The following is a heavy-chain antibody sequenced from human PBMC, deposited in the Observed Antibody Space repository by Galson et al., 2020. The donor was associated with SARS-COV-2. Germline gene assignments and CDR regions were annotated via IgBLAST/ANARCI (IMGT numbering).Heavy chain of an antibody. CDR1: GDSITNYY. J-gene: IGHJ5*02. V-gene: IGHV4-59*01. D-gene: IGHD3-10*01. Sequence: SETLSLTCSVSGDSITNYYWSWIRQPPGKGLEWIGYIYYSGSTYYNPSLKSRISISIDTSKTQFSLKLTSVTAADTAVYYCARRYSYGSGTYCWFDPWGQGTLVAVSS. CDR3: ARRYSYGSGTYCWFDP. CDR2: IYYSGST.